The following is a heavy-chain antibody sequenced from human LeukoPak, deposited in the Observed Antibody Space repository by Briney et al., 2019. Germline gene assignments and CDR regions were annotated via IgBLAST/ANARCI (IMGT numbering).Heavy chain of an antibody. V-gene: IGHV4-39*01. CDR3: ASVRRGFGEFSKYYSYYYMDV. Sequence: SETLSLTCTVSGGSISSSTYYWGWLRQPPGTGLEWIGNIYYSGNAYHNPSLKSRVTISVDTSKTQFSLRLSSVTAADTAVYYCASVRRGFGEFSKYYSYYYMDVWGKGTTVTISS. CDR1: GGSISSSTYY. J-gene: IGHJ6*03. D-gene: IGHD3-10*01. CDR2: IYYSGNA.